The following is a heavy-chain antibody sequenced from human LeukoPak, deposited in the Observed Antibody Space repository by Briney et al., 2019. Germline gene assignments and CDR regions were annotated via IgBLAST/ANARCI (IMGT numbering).Heavy chain of an antibody. J-gene: IGHJ4*02. Sequence: GGSLRLSCAASGFTFSSYAMSWVRQAPGKGLEWVSAISGSGGSTYYADSVKGRFTISRDNSKNTLYLQMNSLRAEDTAVYYCAKDPKLWFGESPFDYWGQGTLVTASS. CDR1: GFTFSSYA. D-gene: IGHD3-10*01. V-gene: IGHV3-23*01. CDR2: ISGSGGST. CDR3: AKDPKLWFGESPFDY.